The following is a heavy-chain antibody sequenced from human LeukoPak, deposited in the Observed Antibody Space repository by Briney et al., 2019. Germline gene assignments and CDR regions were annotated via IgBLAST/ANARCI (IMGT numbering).Heavy chain of an antibody. V-gene: IGHV3-33*01. CDR3: ARFYGDRGYLYY. J-gene: IGHJ4*02. CDR2: IWYDGSKK. Sequence: GGSLRLPCAASGFTFSRNGMHWVRQAPGKGLAWVAVIWYDGSKKYYADSVKGRFTISRDNSENILYLQMNSLRAEDTAVYYCARFYGDRGYLYYWGQGTLVTVSS. CDR1: GFTFSRNG. D-gene: IGHD4-17*01.